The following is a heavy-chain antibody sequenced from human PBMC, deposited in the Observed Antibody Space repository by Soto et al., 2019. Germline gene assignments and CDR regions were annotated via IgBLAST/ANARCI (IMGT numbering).Heavy chain of an antibody. D-gene: IGHD6-19*01. CDR1: GDSITSGDYY. CDR2: IFYSGST. V-gene: IGHV4-30-4*01. CDR3: ARAEVAVAGSGWFDA. J-gene: IGHJ5*01. Sequence: SETLSLTCTVSGDSITSGDYYWSWVRQPPGKGLEWIGYIFYSGSTYYKASLKSRVTISLDMSRNQFSLKLTSVIAADTAVYYCARAEVAVAGSGWFDAWGHGTLVTVSS.